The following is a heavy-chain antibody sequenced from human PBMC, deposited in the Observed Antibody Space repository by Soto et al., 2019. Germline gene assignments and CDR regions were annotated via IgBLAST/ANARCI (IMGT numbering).Heavy chain of an antibody. D-gene: IGHD3-3*01. CDR3: AKGRWGGYRSGGAFDF. J-gene: IGHJ4*02. Sequence: EVQLLESGGGLVQPGGSLRLSCAASGFTFSSYAMSWVRQAPGKGLEWVSTISGSGGSTYYADSVKGRFNKSRDNSKNALYLQMNSWRAEDTAVYYCAKGRWGGYRSGGAFDFGGQGILVTVSS. CDR1: GFTFSSYA. V-gene: IGHV3-23*01. CDR2: ISGSGGST.